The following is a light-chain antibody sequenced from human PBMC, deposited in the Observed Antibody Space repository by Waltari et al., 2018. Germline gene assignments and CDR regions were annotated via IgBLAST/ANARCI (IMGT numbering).Light chain of an antibody. CDR3: QSYDSSLGGV. V-gene: IGLV1-40*01. J-gene: IGLJ3*02. Sequence: WYQQLQGTAPRLLLYGNNTRPSGVPDRFSGSKSATSASLAITGLQAEDEADYYCQSYDSSLGGVFGGGTKVTVL. CDR2: GNN.